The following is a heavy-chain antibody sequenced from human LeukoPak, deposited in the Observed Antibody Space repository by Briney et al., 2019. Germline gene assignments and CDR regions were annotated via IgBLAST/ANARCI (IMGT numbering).Heavy chain of an antibody. Sequence: GGSLRLSCAASGFTFSSYSMNLVRQAPGKGLEWISYISGSSSAIYYADSVKGRFTISRDNAKNSLYLQMNSLRAEDTAVYYCASPISGWYDWGQGTLVTVSS. CDR1: GFTFSSYS. J-gene: IGHJ4*02. D-gene: IGHD6-19*01. CDR2: ISGSSSAI. V-gene: IGHV3-48*01. CDR3: ASPISGWYD.